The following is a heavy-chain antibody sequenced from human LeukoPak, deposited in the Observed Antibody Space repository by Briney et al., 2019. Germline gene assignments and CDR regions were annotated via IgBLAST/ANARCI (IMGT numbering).Heavy chain of an antibody. Sequence: AGESLQISCKGSGSRFASYWIAWVRQLPGKGLEWMGIISSDDSDARYSPSFQGQVTISADKSISTAYLQWSSLKASDTAMYYCARHPYSSSWYDFDYWGQGTLVTVSS. CDR1: GSRFASYW. CDR2: ISSDDSDA. V-gene: IGHV5-51*01. D-gene: IGHD6-13*01. CDR3: ARHPYSSSWYDFDY. J-gene: IGHJ4*02.